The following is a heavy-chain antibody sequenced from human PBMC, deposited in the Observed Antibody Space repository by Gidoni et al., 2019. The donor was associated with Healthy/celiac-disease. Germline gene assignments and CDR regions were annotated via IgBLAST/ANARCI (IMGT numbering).Heavy chain of an antibody. CDR3: ARDHGGSYGGQYFDY. D-gene: IGHD1-26*01. V-gene: IGHV3-30-3*01. CDR1: GFTFSSYA. J-gene: IGHJ4*02. Sequence: QVQLVESGGGVVQRGRSLRLSCAASGFTFSSYAMHWVRQAPGKGLEWVAVISYDGSNKYYADSVKGRFTISRDNSKNTLYLQMNSLRAEDTAAYYCARDHGGSYGGQYFDYWGQGTLVTVSS. CDR2: ISYDGSNK.